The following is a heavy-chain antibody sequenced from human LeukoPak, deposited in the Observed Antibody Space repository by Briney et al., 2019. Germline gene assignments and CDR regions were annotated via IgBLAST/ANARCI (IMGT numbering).Heavy chain of an antibody. CDR3: ARAMNSWFLLDLDY. D-gene: IGHD3-22*01. V-gene: IGHV4-39*07. J-gene: IGHJ4*02. Sequence: SETLSLTCAVSGGSIRSNNHYWGWIRQPPGKGLEWIGNIYFNGNIAYNPSLQSRVTISVDTSKNQFSLRLNSVTSADTAMYYCARAMNSWFLLDLDYWGQGNLVTVSS. CDR2: IYFNGNI. CDR1: GGSIRSNNHY.